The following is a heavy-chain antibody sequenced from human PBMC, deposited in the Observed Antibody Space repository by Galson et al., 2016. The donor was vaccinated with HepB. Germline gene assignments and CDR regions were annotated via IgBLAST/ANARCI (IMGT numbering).Heavy chain of an antibody. Sequence: SLRLSCAASGFTFSDYAMNWVRQAPGKGLEWISHNSRENSRIDYADSVKGRFTVSRDNGKNSLYLQMNSLRAEDTAVYYCVRDNDWAFDYWGQGILVTV. D-gene: IGHD1-1*01. V-gene: IGHV3-48*01. J-gene: IGHJ4*02. CDR1: GFTFSDYA. CDR3: VRDNDWAFDY. CDR2: NSRENSRI.